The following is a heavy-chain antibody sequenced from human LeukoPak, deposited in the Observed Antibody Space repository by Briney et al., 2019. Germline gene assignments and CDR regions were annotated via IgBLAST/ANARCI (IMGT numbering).Heavy chain of an antibody. CDR2: IHHSGTT. J-gene: IGHJ4*02. D-gene: IGHD3-3*01. CDR3: ASQRVYDFWSTYYFDH. CDR1: GDSMTNYY. V-gene: IGHV4-59*08. Sequence: SETLSLTCTVSGDSMTNYYWNWIRQPPGKGLEWIGYIHHSGTTNYNPSLKSRLTMSVDTSKNQFSLKLSSVTAADTAVYYCASQRVYDFWSTYYFDHWGQGTLVTVSS.